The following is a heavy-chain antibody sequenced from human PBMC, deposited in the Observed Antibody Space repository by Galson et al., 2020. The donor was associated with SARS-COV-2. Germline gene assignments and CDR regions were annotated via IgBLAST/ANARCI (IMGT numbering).Heavy chain of an antibody. Sequence: ESLKISFEASGFAFSDTWMSCVRQAPGNGLEWIGRIKRRSDGETTDYAAPVKSRLSISRDDSSNTLFLQMNSLKTEDSAVYYCTTDFSEIVVMAWGQGTLVAVSS. V-gene: IGHV3-15*01. CDR3: TTDFSEIVVMA. J-gene: IGHJ4*02. CDR2: IKRRSDGETT. D-gene: IGHD2-15*01. CDR1: GFAFSDTW.